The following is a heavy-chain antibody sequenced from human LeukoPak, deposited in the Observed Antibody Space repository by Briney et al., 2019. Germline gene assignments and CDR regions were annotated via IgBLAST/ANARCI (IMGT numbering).Heavy chain of an antibody. CDR3: ARDPPDP. CDR1: GGTFSNFG. V-gene: IGHV1-69*13. CDR2: IIPIFHTA. Sequence: SVKVSCKASGGTFSNFGISWVRQAPGQGLEWMGGIIPIFHTANYAQKFQGRVTITADESTNTAHMELRSLRSEDTAMYCCARDPPDPWGQGTLVTVSS. J-gene: IGHJ5*02.